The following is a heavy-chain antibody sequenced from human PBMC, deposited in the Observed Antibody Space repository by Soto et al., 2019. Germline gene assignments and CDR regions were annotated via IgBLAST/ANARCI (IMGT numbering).Heavy chain of an antibody. CDR3: ARLIKGSTPFDY. CDR2: IYYSGST. D-gene: IGHD6-13*01. V-gene: IGHV4-59*08. Sequence: SETLSLTCTVSGGSISSYYWSWIRQPPGKGLEWIGYIYYSGSTNYNPSLKSRVTISVDTSKNQFSLKLSSVTAADTAVYYCARLIKGSTPFDYWGQGTLVTVSS. J-gene: IGHJ4*02. CDR1: GGSISSYY.